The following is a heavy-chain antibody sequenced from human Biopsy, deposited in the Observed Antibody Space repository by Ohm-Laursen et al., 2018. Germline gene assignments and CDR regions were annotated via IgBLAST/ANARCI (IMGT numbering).Heavy chain of an antibody. CDR3: ARGYAGLYEAFDF. J-gene: IGHJ3*01. CDR2: IYNDVST. CDR1: GGSITDDY. D-gene: IGHD5-18*01. Sequence: SDTLSLTCTVSGGSITDDYWSWIRQSPGKGLEWIGNIYNDVSTKYNPSLRSRVTISADKSTNQFSLKLRSVTAADTAVYYCARGYAGLYEAFDFWGQGTVVTVAS. V-gene: IGHV4-59*07.